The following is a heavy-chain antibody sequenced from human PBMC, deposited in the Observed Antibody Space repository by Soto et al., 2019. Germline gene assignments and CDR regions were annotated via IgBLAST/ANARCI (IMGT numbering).Heavy chain of an antibody. Sequence: QVQLVQSGAAVKKPGSSVKVSCKASGGTFSSYTISWVRQAPGQGLEWMGRIIPILGIANYAQKFQGRVTITADKSTSTAYMELSSLRSEDTAVYYCASVVVVTAVDYWGQGTLVTVSS. CDR1: GGTFSSYT. J-gene: IGHJ4*02. CDR3: ASVVVVTAVDY. CDR2: IIPILGIA. D-gene: IGHD2-21*02. V-gene: IGHV1-69*02.